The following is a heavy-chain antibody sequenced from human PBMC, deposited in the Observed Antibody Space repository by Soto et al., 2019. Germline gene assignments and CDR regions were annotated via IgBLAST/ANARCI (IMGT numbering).Heavy chain of an antibody. CDR1: GFTFSNAW. D-gene: IGHD2-2*01. CDR3: AKSGRTSSYYGGDY. V-gene: IGHV3-23*01. CDR2: IGTRGANT. J-gene: IGHJ4*02. Sequence: PGGSLRLSCAASGFTFSNAWINWVRQAPGKGLEWVSAIGTRGANTYYADSVKGRFTISRDNSRSTLHLQMNSLRAEDTAVYYCAKSGRTSSYYGGDYWGQGTLVTVSS.